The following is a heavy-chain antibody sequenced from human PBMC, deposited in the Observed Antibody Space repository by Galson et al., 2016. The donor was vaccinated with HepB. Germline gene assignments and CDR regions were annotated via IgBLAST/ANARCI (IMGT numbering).Heavy chain of an antibody. CDR2: IFTSGST. CDR1: GGSISNYY. Sequence: SETLSLTCTVSGGSISNYYWTWIRQPAGKGLEWIGRIFTSGSTNYNPSLKSRVTMSVDTSKNQFSLKLSSVTAADTAVYYCARDADYYYGMDVWGKGTTVIVSS. V-gene: IGHV4-4*07. J-gene: IGHJ6*04. CDR3: ARDADYYYGMDV.